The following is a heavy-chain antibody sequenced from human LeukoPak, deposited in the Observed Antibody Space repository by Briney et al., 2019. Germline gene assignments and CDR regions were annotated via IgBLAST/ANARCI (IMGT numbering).Heavy chain of an antibody. CDR1: GGSISSYY. D-gene: IGHD4-23*01. J-gene: IGHJ4*02. Sequence: SETLSLTCTVSGGSISSYYWSWIRQPPGKGLEWIGYIYYSGSTNYNPSLKSRVTISVDTSKNQFSLKLSSVTAADTAVYYCARDSYYGGNSDFDYWGQGTLVTVSS. V-gene: IGHV4-59*01. CDR3: ARDSYYGGNSDFDY. CDR2: IYYSGST.